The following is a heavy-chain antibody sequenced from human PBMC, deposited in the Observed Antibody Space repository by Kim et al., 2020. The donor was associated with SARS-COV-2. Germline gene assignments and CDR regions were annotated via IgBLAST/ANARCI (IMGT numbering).Heavy chain of an antibody. CDR1: GFTVSSNY. D-gene: IGHD6-13*01. J-gene: IGHJ6*02. V-gene: IGHV3-66*01. CDR3: ARSKGKQLAHFAGMDV. Sequence: GGSLRLSCAASGFTVSSNYMSWVRQAPGKGLEWVSVIYSGGSTYYADSVKGRFTISRDNSKNTLYLQMNSLRAEDTAVYYCARSKGKQLAHFAGMDVWGQGTTLTVSS. CDR2: IYSGGST.